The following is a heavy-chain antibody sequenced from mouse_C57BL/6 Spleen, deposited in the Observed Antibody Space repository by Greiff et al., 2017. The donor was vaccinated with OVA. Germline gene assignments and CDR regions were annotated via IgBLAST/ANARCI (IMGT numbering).Heavy chain of an antibody. V-gene: IGHV5-4*01. CDR1: GFTFSSYA. CDR2: ISDGGSYT. D-gene: IGHD1-1*01. Sequence: DVMLVESGGGLVKPGGSLKLSCAASGFTFSSYAMSWVRQTPEKRLEWVATISDGGSYTYYPDNVKGRFTISRDNAKNNLYLQMSHLKSEDTAMYYCAREGVITTVVPGFAYWGQGTLVTVSA. J-gene: IGHJ3*01. CDR3: AREGVITTVVPGFAY.